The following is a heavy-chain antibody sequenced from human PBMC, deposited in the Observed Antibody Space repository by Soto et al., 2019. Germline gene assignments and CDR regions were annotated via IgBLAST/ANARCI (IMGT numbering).Heavy chain of an antibody. V-gene: IGHV4-39*01. CDR1: GGSISSSSYY. CDR3: ARLTREYKRGSGSRPNWFDP. D-gene: IGHD3-10*01. Sequence: PSETLSLTCTVSGGSISSSSYYWGWIRQPPGKGLEWIGSIYYSGSTYYNPSLKSRVTISVDTSKNQFSLKLSSVTAADTAVYYCARLTREYKRGSGSRPNWFDPWGQGTLVTVSS. J-gene: IGHJ5*02. CDR2: IYYSGST.